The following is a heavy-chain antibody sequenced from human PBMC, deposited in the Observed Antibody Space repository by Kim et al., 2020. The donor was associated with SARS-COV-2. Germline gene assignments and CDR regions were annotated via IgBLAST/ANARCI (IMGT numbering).Heavy chain of an antibody. D-gene: IGHD6-19*01. CDR2: IIPIFGTA. CDR1: GGTFSSYA. CDR3: ARWAIAVAGIWDYYYGMDV. V-gene: IGHV1-69*13. J-gene: IGHJ6*02. Sequence: SVKVSCKASGGTFSSYAISWVRQAPGQGLEWMGGIIPIFGTANYAQKFQGRVTITADESTSTAYMELSSLRSEDTAVYYCARWAIAVAGIWDYYYGMDVWGQGTTVTVSS.